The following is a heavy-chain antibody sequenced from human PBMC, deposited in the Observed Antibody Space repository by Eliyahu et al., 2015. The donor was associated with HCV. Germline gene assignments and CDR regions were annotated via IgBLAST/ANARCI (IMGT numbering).Heavy chain of an antibody. J-gene: IGHJ6*02. Sequence: QVQLVESGGGLVKPGGSLRLSCAXSGXTFSXSYXXCXRQAPGKGLEWVSYISSSSSYTNYADSVKGRFTISRDNAKNSLYLQMNSLRAEDTAVYYCARDTRITMVRGVIDYYYGMDVWGQGTTVTVSS. D-gene: IGHD3-10*01. CDR3: ARDTRITMVRGVIDYYYGMDV. CDR2: ISSSSSYT. CDR1: GXTFSXSY. V-gene: IGHV3-11*05.